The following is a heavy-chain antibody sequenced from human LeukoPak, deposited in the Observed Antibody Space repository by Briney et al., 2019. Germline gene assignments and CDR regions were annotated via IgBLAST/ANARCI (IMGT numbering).Heavy chain of an antibody. J-gene: IGHJ4*02. CDR1: GGSISNNY. CDR2: MYYSGST. CDR3: ARVSYYDYVWGTYRRFLYSFDH. Sequence: SETLSLTCTVSGGSISNNYWSWIRQPPGKALEWIGYMYYSGSTNYNPSLRSRVTISVDTSKNQFSLKLSSVTAADTAVYYCARVSYYDYVWGTYRRFLYSFDHWGQGTLVTVSS. V-gene: IGHV4-59*01. D-gene: IGHD3-16*02.